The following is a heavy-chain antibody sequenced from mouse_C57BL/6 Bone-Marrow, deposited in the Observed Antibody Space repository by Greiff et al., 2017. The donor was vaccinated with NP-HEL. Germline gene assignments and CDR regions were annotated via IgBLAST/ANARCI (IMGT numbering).Heavy chain of an antibody. CDR2: IYPRSGNT. CDR3: AREGDWDGYWYFDV. V-gene: IGHV1-81*01. Sequence: QVQLKESGAELARPGASVKLSCKASGYTFTSYGISWVKQRTGQGLEWIGEIYPRSGNTYYNEKFKGKATLTADKSSSTAYMELRSLTSEDSAVYFCAREGDWDGYWYFDVWGTGTTVTVSS. J-gene: IGHJ1*03. CDR1: GYTFTSYG. D-gene: IGHD4-1*01.